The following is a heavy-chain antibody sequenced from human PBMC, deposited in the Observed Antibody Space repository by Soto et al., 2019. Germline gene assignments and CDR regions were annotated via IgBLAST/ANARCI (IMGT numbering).Heavy chain of an antibody. CDR2: IYSGGST. Sequence: GGSLRLSCAASGFTVSSNYMSWVRQAPGKGLEWVSVIYSGGSTYYADSVKGRFTISRDNSKNTLYLQMNSLRAEDTAVYYCARCGDYAYYYYGMDVWGQGTTVTVSS. J-gene: IGHJ6*02. CDR3: ARCGDYAYYYYGMDV. D-gene: IGHD4-17*01. CDR1: GFTVSSNY. V-gene: IGHV3-53*01.